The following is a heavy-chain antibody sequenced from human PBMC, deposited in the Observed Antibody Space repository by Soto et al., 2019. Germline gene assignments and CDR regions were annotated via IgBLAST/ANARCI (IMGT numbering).Heavy chain of an antibody. CDR3: AGGEAYGDGG. J-gene: IGHJ4*02. V-gene: IGHV1-18*01. Sequence: QVQLVQSGAEVKKPGASVKVSCKASGYTFTSYGISWVRQDPGQGLEWMGWISAYNGNTNYAQKLQGRVTLTTDAAKSTPYMELRSVSSDDKAVDYCAGGEAYGDGGWGEGALGTVSS. D-gene: IGHD4-17*01. CDR1: GYTFTSYG. CDR2: ISAYNGNT.